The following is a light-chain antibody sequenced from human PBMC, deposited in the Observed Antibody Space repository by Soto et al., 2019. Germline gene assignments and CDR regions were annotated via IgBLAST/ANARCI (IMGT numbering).Light chain of an antibody. J-gene: IGLJ1*01. V-gene: IGLV1-44*01. CDR3: AAWDDRLDVYV. CDR1: SSNIGSNT. CDR2: STS. Sequence: QSVLTQPPSASGTPGQIVAISCSGSSSNIGSNTVTWYQQLPGTAPKLLIYSTSQRSSGVPGRFSGSKSGASASLSISGLQSDDEADYYCAAWDDRLDVYVFGTGTKVTVL.